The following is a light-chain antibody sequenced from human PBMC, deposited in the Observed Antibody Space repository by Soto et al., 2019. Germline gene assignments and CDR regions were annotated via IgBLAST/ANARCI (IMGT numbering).Light chain of an antibody. V-gene: IGKV3-20*01. CDR1: QSVTSNY. CDR2: GAS. CDR3: QQYGRSPLST. Sequence: EIVLTQSPGTLSLSPGERATLSCRASQSVTSNYLAWYQHKPGQAPRLLIYGASSRATGIPDRFSGSGSGTDFTLTISRLEPDDFAVYYCQQYGRSPLSTFGQGTRLEIK. J-gene: IGKJ2*01.